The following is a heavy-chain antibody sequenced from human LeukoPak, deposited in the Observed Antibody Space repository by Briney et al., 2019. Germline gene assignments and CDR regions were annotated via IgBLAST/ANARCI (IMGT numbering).Heavy chain of an antibody. D-gene: IGHD1-26*01. CDR2: ISGSGGRT. CDR1: GFTFSSYA. CDR3: AKEYSGSFSPFPSYFDY. Sequence: GGSLRLSCAASGFTFSSYAMNWVRQAPGKGLEWVSDISGSGGRTYYADSVKGRFTISRDNSKNTLYLQMNSLRAEDTAIYYCAKEYSGSFSPFPSYFDYWGQGTLVTVSS. V-gene: IGHV3-23*01. J-gene: IGHJ4*02.